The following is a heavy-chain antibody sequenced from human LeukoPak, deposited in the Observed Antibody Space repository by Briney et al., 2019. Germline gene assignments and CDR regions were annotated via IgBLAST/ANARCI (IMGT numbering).Heavy chain of an antibody. CDR3: ARDRYGDPTGNSEY. J-gene: IGHJ4*02. V-gene: IGHV3-21*01. CDR1: GFTFSSYS. CDR2: ISSSSSYI. D-gene: IGHD4-17*01. Sequence: GGSLRLSCAASGFTFSSYSMNWVRQAPGKGLEWVSSISSSSSYIYYADSVKGRFTISRDNAENSLYLHMNSLRAEDTAVYYCARDRYGDPTGNSEYWGQGTLVTVSS.